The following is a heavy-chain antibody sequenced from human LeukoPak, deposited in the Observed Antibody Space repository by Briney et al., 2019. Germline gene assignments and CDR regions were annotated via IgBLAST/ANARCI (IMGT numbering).Heavy chain of an antibody. CDR1: GFTFNSYA. V-gene: IGHV3-23*01. Sequence: PGVSLRLSCAASGFTFNSYAMSWVRQAPGKGLEWVSAIVGDTVTFYTDSVKGRFTISRDNSKNTLYLQMNGLRAEDTAIYYCAKGSAQWELYDYWGQGTLVTVSS. CDR2: IVGDTVT. CDR3: AKGSAQWELYDY. J-gene: IGHJ4*02. D-gene: IGHD4-23*01.